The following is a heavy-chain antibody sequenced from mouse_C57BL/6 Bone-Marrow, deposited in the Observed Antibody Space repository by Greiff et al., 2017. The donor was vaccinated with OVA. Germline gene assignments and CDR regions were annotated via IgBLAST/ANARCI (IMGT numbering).Heavy chain of an antibody. CDR3: ARRYDYYWYFDV. Sequence: EVKVIESGGGLVQPGESLKLSCESNEYEFPSHDMSWVRKTPEKRLELVAAINSDGGSTYYPDTMERRFIISRDNTKKTLYLQMSSLRSEDTALYYCARRYDYYWYFDVWGTGTTVTVSS. D-gene: IGHD2-4*01. V-gene: IGHV5-2*01. CDR1: EYEFPSHD. J-gene: IGHJ1*03. CDR2: INSDGGST.